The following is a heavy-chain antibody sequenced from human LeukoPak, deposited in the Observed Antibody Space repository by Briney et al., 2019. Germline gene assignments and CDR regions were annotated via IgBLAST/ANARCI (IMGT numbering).Heavy chain of an antibody. CDR3: ARGEEDIVATIRSHYYYYMDV. D-gene: IGHD5-12*01. CDR2: IYYSGST. J-gene: IGHJ6*03. Sequence: SETLSLTCTVSGGSISSGGYSWSWIRQHPGKGLEWIGYIYYSGSTYYNPSLKSRVTISVDTSKNQFSLKLSSVTAADTAVYYCARGEEDIVATIRSHYYYYMDVWGKGTTVTVSS. CDR1: GGSISSGGYS. V-gene: IGHV4-31*03.